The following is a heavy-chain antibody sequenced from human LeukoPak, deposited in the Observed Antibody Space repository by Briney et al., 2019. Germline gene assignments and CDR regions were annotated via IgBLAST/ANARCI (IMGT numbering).Heavy chain of an antibody. J-gene: IGHJ4*02. Sequence: PGGSLRLPCAAPGFTFSDYAMGWVRQAPGKGPEWVSVISGSGSGTDYGDSVKGRFNISRDNFRHTLPLQMSSLRAADTAIYYCAKLCTSDSRGYYFLFDYWGQGDLVTVSS. CDR1: GFTFSDYA. V-gene: IGHV3-23*01. CDR3: AKLCTSDSRGYYFLFDY. D-gene: IGHD3-22*01. CDR2: ISGSGSGT.